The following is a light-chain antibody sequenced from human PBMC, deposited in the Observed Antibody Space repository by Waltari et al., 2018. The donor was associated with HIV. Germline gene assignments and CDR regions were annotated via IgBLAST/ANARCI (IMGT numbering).Light chain of an antibody. CDR1: SPNIGARDRLN. V-gene: IGLV1-40*01. J-gene: IGLJ3*02. CDR2: GNN. CDR3: QSYDTSLSGSV. Sequence: QSVLTQPPSGSGAPGQGDPISCPGRSPNIGARDRLNLHWYQQLPGTAPNLRIYGNNNRPSGVPDRFSGSKSGASASLAITGLQAEDEADYYCQSYDTSLSGSVFGGGTKLTVL.